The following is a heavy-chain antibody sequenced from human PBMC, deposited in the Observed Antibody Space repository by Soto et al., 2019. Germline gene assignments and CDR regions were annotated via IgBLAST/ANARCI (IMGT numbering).Heavy chain of an antibody. CDR1: GYTFTSYG. J-gene: IGHJ6*02. CDR2: ISAYNGNT. D-gene: IGHD3-22*01. V-gene: IGHV1-18*01. CDR3: ARGEFRVYYYDSSGYSYYYYGMDV. Sequence: ASVKVSCKASGYTFTSYGISWVRQAPGQGLEWMGWISAYNGNTNYAQKLQGRVTMTTDTSTSTAYMELRSLRSDDTAVYYCARGEFRVYYYDSSGYSYYYYGMDVWGQGTTVTVSS.